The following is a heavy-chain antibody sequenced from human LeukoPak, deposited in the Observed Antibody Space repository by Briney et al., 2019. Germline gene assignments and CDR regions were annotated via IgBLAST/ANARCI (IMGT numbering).Heavy chain of an antibody. CDR1: GFTFNSYL. D-gene: IGHD4-17*01. V-gene: IGHV3-74*01. J-gene: IGHJ4*02. CDR2: IKTDGSFS. CDR3: VKDRTTVTLFDY. Sequence: GGSLRLSRAASGFTFNSYLMHWVRQAPGKGLVWVSRIKTDGSFSDYADAVKGRFTISRDNAKNTLYLQMNSLRAEDSAVYYCVKDRTTVTLFDYWGQGALVTVSS.